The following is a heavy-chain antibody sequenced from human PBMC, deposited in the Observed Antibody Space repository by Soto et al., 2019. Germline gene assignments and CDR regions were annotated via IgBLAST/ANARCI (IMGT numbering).Heavy chain of an antibody. CDR1: GGSISIGGYY. D-gene: IGHD1-26*01. Sequence: QVQLQESGPGLVKPSQTLSLTCTVSGGSISIGGYYCSWIRQHPGKGLEWIGYIYYSGSTYYNPSLKSRVTISVDTSKNQFSLKLSSVTAADTAVYYCARDRGPWTNFDYWGQGTLVTVSS. CDR2: IYYSGST. J-gene: IGHJ4*02. V-gene: IGHV4-31*03. CDR3: ARDRGPWTNFDY.